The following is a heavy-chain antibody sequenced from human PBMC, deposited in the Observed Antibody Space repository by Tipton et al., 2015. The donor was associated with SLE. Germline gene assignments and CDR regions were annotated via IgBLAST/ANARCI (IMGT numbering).Heavy chain of an antibody. D-gene: IGHD5-24*01. CDR3: ARKNYLGFDP. J-gene: IGHJ5*02. CDR1: GGSFSGYY. V-gene: IGHV4-34*01. CDR2: INHSGST. Sequence: LRLSCAVYGGSFSGYYWSWIRQPPGKGLEWIGEINHSGSTNYNPSLKSRVTISVDTSKNQFSLKLSSVTAADTAVYYCARKNYLGFDPWGQGTLVTVSS.